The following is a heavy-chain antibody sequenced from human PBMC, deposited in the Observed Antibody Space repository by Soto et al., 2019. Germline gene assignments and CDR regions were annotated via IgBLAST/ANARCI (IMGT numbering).Heavy chain of an antibody. D-gene: IGHD6-19*01. CDR3: VKDGSSGWPYYYGMDV. V-gene: IGHV3-30*18. CDR1: GFTFSSYG. J-gene: IGHJ6*02. Sequence: XESLTLSCAASGFTFSSYGMHWVRQAPGKGLEWVAVISYDGRNKYYADSVKGRFTISRDNSKNTLYLQMSSLRPEDTAVYYCVKDGSSGWPYYYGMDVWGQGTTVTAP. CDR2: ISYDGRNK.